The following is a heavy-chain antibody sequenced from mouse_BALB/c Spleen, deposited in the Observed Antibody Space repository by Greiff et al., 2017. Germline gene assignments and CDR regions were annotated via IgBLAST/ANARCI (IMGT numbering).Heavy chain of an antibody. D-gene: IGHD1-1*01. V-gene: IGHV1-15*01. Sequence: QVQLKQSGAELVRPGASVTLSCKASGYTFTDYEMHWVKQTPVHGLEWIGAIDPETGGTAYNQKFKGKATLTADKSSSTAYMELRSLTSEDSAVYYCTSRGYYGSSYYFDYWGQGTTLTVSS. CDR2: IDPETGGT. CDR3: TSRGYYGSSYYFDY. CDR1: GYTFTDYE. J-gene: IGHJ2*01.